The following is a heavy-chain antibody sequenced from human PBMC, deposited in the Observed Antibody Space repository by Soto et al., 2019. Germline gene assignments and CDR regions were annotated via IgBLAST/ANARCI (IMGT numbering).Heavy chain of an antibody. V-gene: IGHV3-30*18. D-gene: IGHD3-9*01. J-gene: IGHJ4*02. Sequence: QVQLVESGGGVVQPGRSLRLSCAASGITFSNYGMHWVRQAPGKGLECVAVISYDGSNKYYADSVKGRFTISRDNSKNTLYLQMNSLRAEDTAVYFCAKDHGLTGYYMGSYFDYWGQGTLVTVSS. CDR3: AKDHGLTGYYMGSYFDY. CDR1: GITFSNYG. CDR2: ISYDGSNK.